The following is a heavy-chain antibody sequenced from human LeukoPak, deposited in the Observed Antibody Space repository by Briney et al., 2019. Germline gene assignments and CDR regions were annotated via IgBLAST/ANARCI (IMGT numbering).Heavy chain of an antibody. D-gene: IGHD3-10*01. J-gene: IGHJ4*02. V-gene: IGHV1-69*06. CDR1: GGTFSSYA. CDR3: ARGYGSGSYSSFDY. Sequence: SVKVSCKASGGTFSSYAISWVRQAPGQGLEWMGGIIPIFGTANYAQKFQGRVTITADKSTSTAYMELSSLRSEDTAVYYCARGYGSGSYSSFDYWGQGTLVTVSS. CDR2: IIPIFGTA.